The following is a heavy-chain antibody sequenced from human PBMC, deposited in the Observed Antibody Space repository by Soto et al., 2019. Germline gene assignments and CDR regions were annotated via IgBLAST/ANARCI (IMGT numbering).Heavy chain of an antibody. Sequence: QLQLQESGPQLVKPSEPLSLTCTVSGGSISSSGHYWGWIRQPPGKGLEWIGCIYYSGSTCYTPSLRSRDTIFLDTSRNQFSLELISVTAADTALYYCARLVLYDHAFDLWGQGTTVTVSS. D-gene: IGHD3-22*01. CDR3: ARLVLYDHAFDL. CDR1: GGSISSSGHY. CDR2: IYYSGST. J-gene: IGHJ3*01. V-gene: IGHV4-39*01.